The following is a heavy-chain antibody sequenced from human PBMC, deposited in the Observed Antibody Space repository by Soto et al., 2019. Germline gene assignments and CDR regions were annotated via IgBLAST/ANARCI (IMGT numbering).Heavy chain of an antibody. CDR3: ARGCSGGSCYSEGYNWFDP. CDR2: IIPIFGTA. J-gene: IGHJ5*02. Sequence: QVQLVQSGAEVKKPGSSVKVSCKASGGTFSSYAISWVRQAPGQGLEWMGGIIPIFGTANDAQKYQGRVRITADESTSTAYREQSCLRSEDTAVYYCARGCSGGSCYSEGYNWFDPWGQGTLVTVSS. D-gene: IGHD2-15*01. CDR1: GGTFSSYA. V-gene: IGHV1-69*12.